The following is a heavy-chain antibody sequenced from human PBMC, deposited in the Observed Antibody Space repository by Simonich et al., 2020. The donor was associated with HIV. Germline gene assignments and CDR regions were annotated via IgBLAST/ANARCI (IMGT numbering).Heavy chain of an antibody. Sequence: QVQLVQSGAEVKRPGSSVTVSCKTSGATFNSYAFSWVRQAPGQGLEWMGGIIPSIGTATDNAQKCQGRGTISADKSTSIAYKEQTSLRSEDTAVYYCARDRRSMTTVAYSWYFDLWGRGTLVTVSS. CDR1: GATFNSYA. J-gene: IGHJ2*01. CDR2: IIPSIGTA. D-gene: IGHD4-17*01. V-gene: IGHV1-69*06. CDR3: ARDRRSMTTVAYSWYFDL.